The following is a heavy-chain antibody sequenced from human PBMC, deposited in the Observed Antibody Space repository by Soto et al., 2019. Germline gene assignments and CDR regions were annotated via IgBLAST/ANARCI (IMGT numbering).Heavy chain of an antibody. V-gene: IGHV1-3*01. CDR2: INAANGNT. J-gene: IGHJ4*02. CDR3: ARTSGYYFLDY. D-gene: IGHD3-3*01. CDR1: GYTFTSYA. Sequence: QVQLVQSGAEVKKPGASVKVSCKASGYTFTSYAMHWVREAPGQRLEWMGGINAANGNTKYAQKFQGRVTITRDIAASPAYMELSSLRSEDTSVYYCARTSGYYFLDYLGQGTLVTVSS.